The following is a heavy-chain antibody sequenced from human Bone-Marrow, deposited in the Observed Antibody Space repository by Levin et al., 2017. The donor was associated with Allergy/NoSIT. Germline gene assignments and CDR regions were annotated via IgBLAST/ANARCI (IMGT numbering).Heavy chain of an antibody. CDR2: IFWDDDT. J-gene: IGHJ5*02. CDR3: VHSSSGYGSTWYLSPPKVDL. CDR1: GFSLSTNGVG. Sequence: SGPTLVKPTQTLTLTCTFSGFSLSTNGVGVGWIRQPPGKALEWLGLIFWDDDTRYSPSLQSMLTITKDTSKNQVVLSMTNLDPVDTATYYCVHSSSGYGSTWYLSPPKVDLWGQGTLVTGSS. V-gene: IGHV2-5*02. D-gene: IGHD2-2*01.